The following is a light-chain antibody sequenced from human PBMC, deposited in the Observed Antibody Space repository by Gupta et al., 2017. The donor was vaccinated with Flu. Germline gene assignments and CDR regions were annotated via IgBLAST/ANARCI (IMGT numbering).Light chain of an antibody. Sequence: DLQKTDSASSLCASVGDRVTITCRASQGISNYLAWFQQKPGKAPKSLFYATSSLQSGVSSKFSGIGAGTDFTLIISSLQHEDFATYCCQHYYIYPLTFGPGTKVDIK. V-gene: IGKV1-16*02. CDR1: QGISNY. J-gene: IGKJ3*01. CDR2: ATS. CDR3: QHYYIYPLT.